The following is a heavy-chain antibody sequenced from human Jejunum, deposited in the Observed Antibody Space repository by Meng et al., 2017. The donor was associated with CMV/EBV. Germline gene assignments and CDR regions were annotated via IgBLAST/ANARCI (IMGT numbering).Heavy chain of an antibody. CDR1: GDSVSSNRAT. D-gene: IGHD7-27*01. V-gene: IGHV6-1*01. CDR2: TYYRSNWST. CDR3: VRSSTTGGFDP. J-gene: IGHJ5*02. Sequence: GDSVSSNRATWNWIRQSPSRGLEWLGRTYYRSNWSTDYALSVKSRITISPDTSKNQVSLHLTSLTPEDTAMYYCVRSSTTGGFDPWGQGTLVTVSS.